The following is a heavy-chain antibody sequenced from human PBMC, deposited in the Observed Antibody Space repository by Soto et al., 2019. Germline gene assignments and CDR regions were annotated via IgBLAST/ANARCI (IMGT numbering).Heavy chain of an antibody. V-gene: IGHV1-18*04. J-gene: IGHJ6*02. CDR1: GYTFTSYG. CDR3: AREGYYYDSSGYYYVYYYGMDV. CDR2: ISAYNGNT. Sequence: RASVKVSCKASGYTFTSYGISWVRQAPGQGLEWMGWISAYNGNTNYAQKLQGRVTMTTDTSTSTAYMELRSLRSDDTAVYYCAREGYYYDSSGYYYVYYYGMDVWGQGTTVPSP. D-gene: IGHD3-22*01.